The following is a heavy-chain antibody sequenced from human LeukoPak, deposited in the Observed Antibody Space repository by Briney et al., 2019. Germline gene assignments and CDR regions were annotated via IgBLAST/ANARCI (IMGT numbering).Heavy chain of an antibody. V-gene: IGHV1-2*02. CDR2: INPDSGGT. CDR1: GYTFTDYF. Sequence: ASVKVSCKASGYTFTDYFIHWVRQAPGQGLEWMGWINPDSGGTNYARNFQGRVTMTRDTSISTAYMELSRLRSDDTALYYCARDLHGAMRRFDYWGQGALVTVSS. CDR3: ARDLHGAMRRFDY. D-gene: IGHD2-2*01. J-gene: IGHJ4*02.